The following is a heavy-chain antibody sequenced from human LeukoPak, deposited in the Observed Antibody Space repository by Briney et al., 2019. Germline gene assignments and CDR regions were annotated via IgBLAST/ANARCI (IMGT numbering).Heavy chain of an antibody. D-gene: IGHD2-2*01. CDR2: MYYSGST. V-gene: IGHV4-39*01. CDR1: GGSISSSSYY. J-gene: IGHJ1*01. CDR3: ARHVGAYCSSTSCSH. Sequence: SETLSLTCTVSGGSISSSSYYWGWIRQPPGKGLEWIGSMYYSGSTYYNPSLKSRVTISVDTSKNQSSLKLSSVTAADTAVYYCARHVGAYCSSTSCSHWGQGTLVTVSS.